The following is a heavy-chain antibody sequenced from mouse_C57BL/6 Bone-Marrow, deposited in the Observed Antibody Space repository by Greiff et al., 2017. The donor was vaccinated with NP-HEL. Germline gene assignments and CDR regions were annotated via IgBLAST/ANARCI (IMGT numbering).Heavy chain of an antibody. CDR1: GFTFSDYG. CDR2: ISSGSSTI. Sequence: EVNVVESGGGLVKPGGSLKLSCAASGFTFSDYGMHWVRQAPEKGLEWVAYISSGSSTIYYADTVKGRFTLSRDNAKNTLFLQMTSLRSEGTAMYYCARRYRGLYCYAMDYWGGGTGVTVSA. J-gene: IGHJ4*01. V-gene: IGHV5-17*01. CDR3: ARRYRGLYCYAMDY. D-gene: IGHD2-12*01.